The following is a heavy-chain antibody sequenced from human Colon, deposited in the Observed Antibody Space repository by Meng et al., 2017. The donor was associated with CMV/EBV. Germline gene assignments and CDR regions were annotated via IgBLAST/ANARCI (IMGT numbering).Heavy chain of an antibody. CDR2: IYDSDTI. CDR1: GFTFSSHE. D-gene: IGHD1-7*01. Sequence: GESLKISCAASGFTFSSHEMNWVRQAPGKGLEWLSYIYDSDTIYYADSVRGRFTISRDNDRNIIDLQMSSLTADDTAIYYCVTGTTGYFDLWGQGTLVTVSS. J-gene: IGHJ4*02. V-gene: IGHV3-48*03. CDR3: VTGTTGYFDL.